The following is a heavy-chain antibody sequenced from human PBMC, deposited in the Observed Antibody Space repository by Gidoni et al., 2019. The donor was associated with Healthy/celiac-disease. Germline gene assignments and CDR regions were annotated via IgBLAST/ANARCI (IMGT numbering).Heavy chain of an antibody. J-gene: IGHJ6*02. D-gene: IGHD6-13*01. Sequence: EVQLVESGGGLIQPGGSLRLSCAASGFTVSSNYMSWVRQAPGKGLEWVSVIYSGGSTYYADAVKGRFTISRDNSKNTLYLQKNSRRAEDTAVYYCAREGYSSSWYQTNYYYYGMDVWGQGTTVTVSS. CDR2: IYSGGST. V-gene: IGHV3-53*01. CDR1: GFTVSSNY. CDR3: AREGYSSSWYQTNYYYYGMDV.